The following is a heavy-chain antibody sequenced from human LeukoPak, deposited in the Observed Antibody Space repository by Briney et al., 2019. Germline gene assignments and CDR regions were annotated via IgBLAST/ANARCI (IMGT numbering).Heavy chain of an antibody. CDR2: ISSSSSYI. J-gene: IGHJ3*02. CDR3: ARPTDNWTQGAFDI. CDR1: GFTFSSYS. V-gene: IGHV3-21*01. D-gene: IGHD1-1*01. Sequence: GGSLRLSCAASGFTFSSYSMNWVRQAPGKGLEWVSSISSSSSYIYYADSVKGRFTISRDNAKNSLYLQMNSLRAEDTAVYYCARPTDNWTQGAFDIWGQGTMVTVSS.